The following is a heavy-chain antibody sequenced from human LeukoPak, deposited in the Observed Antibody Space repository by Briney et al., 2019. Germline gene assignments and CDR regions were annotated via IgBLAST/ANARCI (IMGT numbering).Heavy chain of an antibody. CDR2: INHSGST. V-gene: IGHV4-34*01. Sequence: SETLSLTCAVYGGSFSGYYWSWIRQPPGKGLEWIGEINHSGSTNYNPSLKSRVTISVDTSKNQFSLKLSSVTAEDTAVFYCARDQYDTWSRRGNFDSWGQGTLVIVSS. J-gene: IGHJ4*02. CDR1: GGSFSGYY. CDR3: ARDQYDTWSRRGNFDS. D-gene: IGHD3-3*01.